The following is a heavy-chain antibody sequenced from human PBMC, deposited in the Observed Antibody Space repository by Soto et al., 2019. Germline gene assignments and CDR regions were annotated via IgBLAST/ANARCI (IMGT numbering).Heavy chain of an antibody. CDR1: GYSFTSCW. Sequence: GESLKISCKGSGYSFTSCWIGWVRRMPGKGLEWMGIIYPGDSDSRYSPSFQGHVTISADKSISTAYLQWSSLKASDTAMYYCARSRDGTTFFPHWGQGTPVTVSS. V-gene: IGHV5-51*01. CDR2: IYPGDSDS. D-gene: IGHD1-7*01. J-gene: IGHJ4*02. CDR3: ARSRDGTTFFPH.